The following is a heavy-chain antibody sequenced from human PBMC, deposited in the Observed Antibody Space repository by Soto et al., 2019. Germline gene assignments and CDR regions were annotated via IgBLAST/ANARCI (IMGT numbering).Heavy chain of an antibody. V-gene: IGHV4-34*01. J-gene: IGHJ6*02. CDR3: AREIGRYNWNFGRDYYYGMDV. D-gene: IGHD1-7*01. Sequence: SETLSLTCAVYGGSFSGYYWSWIRQPPGKGLEWIGEINHSGSTNYNPSLKSRVTISVDTSKNQFSLKLSSVTAADTAVYYCAREIGRYNWNFGRDYYYGMDVWGQGTTVTVSS. CDR2: INHSGST. CDR1: GGSFSGYY.